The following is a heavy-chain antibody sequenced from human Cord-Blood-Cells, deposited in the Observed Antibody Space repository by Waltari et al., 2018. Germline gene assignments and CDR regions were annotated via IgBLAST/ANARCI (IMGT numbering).Heavy chain of an antibody. CDR3: ARVPRQFKDYGDDNAFDI. D-gene: IGHD4-17*01. CDR2: INHSGST. CDR1: GGSFSGYY. V-gene: IGHV4-34*01. J-gene: IGHJ3*02. Sequence: QVQLQQWGAGLLKPSETLSLTCAVYGGSFSGYYWSWIRQPPGKGLEWIGEINHSGSTNYNPSLKSRVTISVDTSKNQFSLKLSSVTAADTAVYYCARVPRQFKDYGDDNAFDIWGQGTMVTVSS.